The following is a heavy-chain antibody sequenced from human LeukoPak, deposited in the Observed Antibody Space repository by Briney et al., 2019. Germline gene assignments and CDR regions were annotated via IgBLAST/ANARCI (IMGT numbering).Heavy chain of an antibody. CDR1: GYTFNGYY. V-gene: IGHV1-2*02. Sequence: ASVKVSCKASGYTFNGYYMHWVRQAPGQGLEWMGWINPNSGGTNYAQKFQGRVTMTRDTSISTAYMELSRLRSDDTAVYYCARDRVVGYYSDCCGQGSLVTVSS. CDR3: ARDRVVGYYSDC. D-gene: IGHD2-2*01. J-gene: IGHJ4*02. CDR2: INPNSGGT.